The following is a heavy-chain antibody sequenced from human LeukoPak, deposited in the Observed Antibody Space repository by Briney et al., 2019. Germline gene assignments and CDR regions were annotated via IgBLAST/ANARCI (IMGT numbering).Heavy chain of an antibody. J-gene: IGHJ4*02. V-gene: IGHV3-23*01. D-gene: IGHD6-19*01. Sequence: AGSLRLSCAASGFTFSSYAMSWVRQAPGKGLEWVSAISGSGGSTYYADSVKGRFTISRDNSKSTLYLQMNSLRAEDTAVYYCAKLHSSGWYKTNDYCGEGTLVTVCS. CDR3: AKLHSSGWYKTNDY. CDR2: ISGSGGST. CDR1: GFTFSSYA.